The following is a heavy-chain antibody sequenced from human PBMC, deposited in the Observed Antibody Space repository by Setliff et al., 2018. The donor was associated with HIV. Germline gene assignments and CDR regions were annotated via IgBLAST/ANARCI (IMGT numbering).Heavy chain of an antibody. Sequence: ASVKVSCKASGYTFTGYYMHWVRQAPGQGLEWMGWINPNSGGTNYAQKFQGWVTMTRDTSISTAYMELSRLRSDDTAVYYCARGGEYNYDSSAFDTWGQGTMVTVS. CDR1: GYTFTGYY. D-gene: IGHD3-22*01. V-gene: IGHV1-2*04. CDR3: ARGGEYNYDSSAFDT. J-gene: IGHJ3*02. CDR2: INPNSGGT.